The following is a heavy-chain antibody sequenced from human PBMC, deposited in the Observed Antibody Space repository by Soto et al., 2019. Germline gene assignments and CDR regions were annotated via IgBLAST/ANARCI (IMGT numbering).Heavy chain of an antibody. CDR3: ATLYYYGSSALNPLYYYYGMDV. CDR1: GGTFSSYA. D-gene: IGHD3-22*01. CDR2: IIPIFGTA. V-gene: IGHV1-69*13. J-gene: IGHJ6*02. Sequence: SVKVSCKASGGTFSSYAISWVRQAPGQGLEWMGGIIPIFGTANYAQKFQGRVTITADESTSTAYMELSSLRSEDTAVYYCATLYYYGSSALNPLYYYYGMDVWGQGTTVTVSS.